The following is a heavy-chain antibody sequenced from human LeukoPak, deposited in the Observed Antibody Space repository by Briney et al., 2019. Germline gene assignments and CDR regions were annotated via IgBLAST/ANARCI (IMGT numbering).Heavy chain of an antibody. V-gene: IGHV4-39*07. D-gene: IGHD4-17*01. Sequence: SETLSLTCTVSGGSITSSSYYWGWIRQPPGKGLEWIGSVYYSGNTYYNSSLKSRVPISVDTSKNQFSLKLSSVTAADTAIYYCTREYGFMTTVFHAFDIWGQGTMVTVSS. CDR3: TREYGFMTTVFHAFDI. CDR1: GGSITSSSYY. J-gene: IGHJ3*02. CDR2: VYYSGNT.